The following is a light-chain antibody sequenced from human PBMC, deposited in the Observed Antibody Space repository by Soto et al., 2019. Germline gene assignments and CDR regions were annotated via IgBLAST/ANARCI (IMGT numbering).Light chain of an antibody. CDR1: QSISSW. CDR3: QQLFDSPIT. V-gene: IGKV1-5*01. J-gene: IGKJ5*01. Sequence: DIQMTQSPSTLSAPAGDRVTITCRASQSISSWLAWYQQKPGKAPKLLIYDASNLESGVPSRFSATVSGTEFSLTITSLQPEDFATYYCQQLFDSPITFGQGTRLE. CDR2: DAS.